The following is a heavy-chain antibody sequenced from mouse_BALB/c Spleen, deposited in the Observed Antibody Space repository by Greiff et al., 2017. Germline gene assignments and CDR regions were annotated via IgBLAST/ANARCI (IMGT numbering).Heavy chain of an antibody. CDR3: ARHMGYRPFAY. CDR2: ISSGGGST. CDR1: GFAFSSYD. V-gene: IGHV5-12-1*01. D-gene: IGHD2-14*01. J-gene: IGHJ3*01. Sequence: EVMLVESGGGLVKPGGSLKLSCAASGFAFSSYDMSWVRQTPEKRLEWVAYISSGGGSTYYPDTVKGRFTISRDNAKNTLYLQMSSLKSEDTAMYYCARHMGYRPFAYWGQGTLVTVSA.